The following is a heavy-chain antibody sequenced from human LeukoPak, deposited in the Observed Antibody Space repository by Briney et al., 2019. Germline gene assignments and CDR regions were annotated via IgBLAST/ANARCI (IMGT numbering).Heavy chain of an antibody. V-gene: IGHV3-23*01. CDR2: ISGSGGST. Sequence: PGGSLRLSCAASGFTFSSYAMSWVRQAPGKGLEWVSAISGSGGSTYYADSVKGRFTISRDNSKNTLYLQMNSLRAEDTAVYYCAKGPYCSGGSCDPYNWSDPWGQGTLVTVSS. CDR3: AKGPYCSGGSCDPYNWSDP. CDR1: GFTFSSYA. D-gene: IGHD2-15*01. J-gene: IGHJ5*02.